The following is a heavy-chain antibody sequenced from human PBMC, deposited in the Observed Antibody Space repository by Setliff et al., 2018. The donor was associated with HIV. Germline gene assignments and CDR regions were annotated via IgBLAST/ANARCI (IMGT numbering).Heavy chain of an antibody. V-gene: IGHV3-15*01. J-gene: IGHJ4*02. Sequence: GESLRLSCAASGFTFSNAWMSWVRQAPGKGLEWVGRIKSKTDGGTTDYAAPVKGRFTISRDDSKNTLYLQMNSLKTEDTAVYYCTTDREDFWSDYYMGYFDYWGQGTLVTVSS. CDR3: TTDREDFWSDYYMGYFDY. D-gene: IGHD3-3*01. CDR1: GFTFSNAW. CDR2: IKSKTDGGTT.